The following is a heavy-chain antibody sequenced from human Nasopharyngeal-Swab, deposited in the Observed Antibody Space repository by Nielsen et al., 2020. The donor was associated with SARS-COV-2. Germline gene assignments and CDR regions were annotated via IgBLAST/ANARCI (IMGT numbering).Heavy chain of an antibody. D-gene: IGHD3-22*01. CDR3: ARGGLGVYDSSGYYYLTY. Sequence: PGKGLEWIGYIYYSGSTNYNPSLKSRVTISVDTSKNQFSLKLSSVTAADTAVYYCARGGLGVYDSSGYYYLTYWGQGTLVTVSS. V-gene: IGHV4-59*13. J-gene: IGHJ4*02. CDR2: IYYSGST.